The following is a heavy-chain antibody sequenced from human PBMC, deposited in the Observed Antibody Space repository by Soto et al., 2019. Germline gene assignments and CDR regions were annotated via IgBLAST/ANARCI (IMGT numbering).Heavy chain of an antibody. CDR1: GYTFTGYY. J-gene: IGHJ4*02. CDR3: AIVEYYYDSSGYYDFDY. V-gene: IGHV1-2*02. Sequence: ASVKVSCKGSGYTFTGYYMDWVRKATGQGIEWMGWINPNSGGTNYAQKFQGRVTMTRDTSISTAYMELSRLRSDDTAVYYCAIVEYYYDSSGYYDFDYWGKGTLVTVSS. D-gene: IGHD3-22*01. CDR2: INPNSGGT.